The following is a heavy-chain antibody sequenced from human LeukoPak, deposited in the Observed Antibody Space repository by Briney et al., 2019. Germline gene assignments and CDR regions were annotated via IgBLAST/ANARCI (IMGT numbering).Heavy chain of an antibody. CDR1: GFNVNSNY. J-gene: IGHJ4*02. Sequence: GGSLRLSCAASGFNVNSNYMNWVRQAPGKGLEWVSGIVPSGGTTYYADSVKGRFTVSRDNSKNTLYLQMNSLRADDTAVYYCARDSRWIQFDYWGQGTLVTVSS. CDR2: IVPSGGTT. V-gene: IGHV3-53*01. CDR3: ARDSRWIQFDY. D-gene: IGHD5-18*01.